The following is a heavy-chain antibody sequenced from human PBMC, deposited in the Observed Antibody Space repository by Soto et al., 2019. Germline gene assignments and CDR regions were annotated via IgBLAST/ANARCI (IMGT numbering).Heavy chain of an antibody. Sequence: PSETLSLTCTVSGGSISSYYWSWIRQPAGKGLEWIGRIYTSGSTNYNPSLKSRVTKSVDTSKNQFSLKLSSVTAADTAVYYCARDSTRDREVVIGAGMDVWGQGTTVTVSS. CDR3: ARDSTRDREVVIGAGMDV. D-gene: IGHD3-22*01. CDR1: GGSISSYY. J-gene: IGHJ6*02. CDR2: IYTSGST. V-gene: IGHV4-4*07.